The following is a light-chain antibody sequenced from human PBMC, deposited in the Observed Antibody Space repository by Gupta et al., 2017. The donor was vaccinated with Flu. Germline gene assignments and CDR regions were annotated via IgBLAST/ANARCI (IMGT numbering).Light chain of an antibody. CDR1: QSFAGN. CDR3: RQEYDSPRT. CDR2: GAS. V-gene: IGKV3-15*01. Sequence: PGTLSVSPGESATLSCRASQSFAGNYASYHQKPGRTPRLLLYGASTRGTAITARFSGSRSSRAFSLAMISRLSPDFAVYYCRQEYDSPRTFGQGTKVEIK. J-gene: IGKJ1*01.